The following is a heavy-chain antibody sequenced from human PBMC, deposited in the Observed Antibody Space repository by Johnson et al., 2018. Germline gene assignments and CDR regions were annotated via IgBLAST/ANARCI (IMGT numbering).Heavy chain of an antibody. CDR3: ARDPHDCFVF. V-gene: IGHV3-23*04. D-gene: IGHD2-21*01. CDR2: ITKSGDNS. Sequence: VQLVQSGGGLVQXGGSLRLSCAASGFTFSTYAMSWVRQAPGKGLEWGSAITKSGDNSYYTDSVNGRFTVSRDNSRNTLFLQMNSLRTDDMAVYYCARDPHDCFVFWGQGTMVTVSS. CDR1: GFTFSTYA. J-gene: IGHJ3*01.